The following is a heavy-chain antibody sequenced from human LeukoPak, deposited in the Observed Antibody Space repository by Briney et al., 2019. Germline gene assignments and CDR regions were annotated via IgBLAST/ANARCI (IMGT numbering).Heavy chain of an antibody. CDR3: PREVGDSDSDNWFDP. V-gene: IGHV4-59*01. J-gene: IGHJ5*02. Sequence: PSETLSLTCAVSGTSFSPYYWSWIRQPPGKGLEWIGYIYYSGSTNYNPSLKSRVTISIDTSENQVSLILRSVTAADTAVYYCPREVGDSDSDNWFDPWGQGTLVTVSS. CDR1: GTSFSPYY. CDR2: IYYSGST. D-gene: IGHD2-21*02.